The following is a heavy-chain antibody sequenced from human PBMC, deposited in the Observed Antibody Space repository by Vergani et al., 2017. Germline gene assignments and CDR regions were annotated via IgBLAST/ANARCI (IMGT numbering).Heavy chain of an antibody. D-gene: IGHD4-11*01. CDR3: ARVNTETSGHLYYYYDMDV. J-gene: IGHJ6*01. CDR1: GGSFTSYH. Sequence: QVQLQQWGGGLLKPSETLSLTCVVNGGSFTSYHWTWIRQSPGEGLEWVGDIDHTGRPDYNPSLKSRLTMSVDKSRNQFSLTLNSVTATDTAIYFCARVNTETSGHLYYYYDMDVGGQGTAVTVSP. CDR2: IDHTGRP. V-gene: IGHV4-34*01.